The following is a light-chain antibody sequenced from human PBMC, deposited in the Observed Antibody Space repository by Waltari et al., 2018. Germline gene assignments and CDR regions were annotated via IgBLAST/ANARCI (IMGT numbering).Light chain of an antibody. CDR2: DVS. CDR1: SSDVGGYNY. CDR3: CSYADSYTYV. J-gene: IGLJ1*01. Sequence: QSALTQPRSVSGSPGQSVTISCTGTSSDVGGYNYVSWYQQQPGKAPKRMISDVSKRPSGVPDRFSGSKSGNTASLTISGLQAEDEADYYCCSYADSYTYVFGTGTEVTVL. V-gene: IGLV2-11*01.